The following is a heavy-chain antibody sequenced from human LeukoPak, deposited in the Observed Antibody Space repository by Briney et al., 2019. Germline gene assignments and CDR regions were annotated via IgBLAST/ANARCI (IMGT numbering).Heavy chain of an antibody. CDR2: IYYSGST. V-gene: IGHV4-61*01. D-gene: IGHD6-19*01. J-gene: IGHJ6*02. CDR3: ARGRTSIAVAGTEIYYYYGMDD. Sequence: PSETLSLTCTVSGGSVSSGSYYWSWIRQPPGKGLEWIGYIYYSGSTNYNPSLKSRVTISVDTSKNQFSLKLSSVTAADTAVYYCARGRTSIAVAGTEIYYYYGMDDWGQGTTVTVSS. CDR1: GGSVSSGSYY.